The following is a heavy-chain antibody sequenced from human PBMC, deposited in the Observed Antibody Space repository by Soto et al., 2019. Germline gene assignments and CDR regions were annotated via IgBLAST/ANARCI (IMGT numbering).Heavy chain of an antibody. V-gene: IGHV3-48*01. D-gene: IGHD2-2*01. CDR3: ASRESCRSARCPTPNEYYIMDV. CDR2: ISGDSSTI. J-gene: IGHJ6*03. Sequence: GGSLRLSCAASGFTFSRYSFNWVRQAPGKGLEWVSYISGDSSTIYYADSVKGRFTISRDNARNSLYLQMNSLRVDDTAVYYCASRESCRSARCPTPNEYYIMDVWGKGTTVTVSS. CDR1: GFTFSRYS.